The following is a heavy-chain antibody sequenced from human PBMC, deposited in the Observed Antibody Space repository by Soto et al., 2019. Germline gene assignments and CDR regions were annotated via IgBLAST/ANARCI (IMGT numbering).Heavy chain of an antibody. Sequence: SVKVSCKASGGTFSSYAISWVRQAPGQGLEWMGGIIPIFGTANYAQKFQGRVTITADESTSTAYMELSSLRSEDTAVYYCARENSSWRIEYFQHWGQGALVTVSS. CDR2: IIPIFGTA. V-gene: IGHV1-69*13. D-gene: IGHD6-13*01. CDR3: ARENSSWRIEYFQH. CDR1: GGTFSSYA. J-gene: IGHJ1*01.